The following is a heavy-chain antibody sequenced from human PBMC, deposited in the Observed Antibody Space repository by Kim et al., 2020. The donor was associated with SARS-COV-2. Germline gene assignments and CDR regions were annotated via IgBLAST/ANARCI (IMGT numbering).Heavy chain of an antibody. J-gene: IGHJ4*02. CDR2: NNYIGST. CDR1: GGSISSSSYY. D-gene: IGHD1-20*01. Sequence: SETLSLTCTVSGGSISSSSYYWGWIHQPPGKGLEWIGSNNYIGSTCYNPSLKRRVTISVDTSKNHFSLKLGSVTAADTAVYYCATHYITGTTSFDYWGQGTLVTVSS. V-gene: IGHV4-39*02. CDR3: ATHYITGTTSFDY.